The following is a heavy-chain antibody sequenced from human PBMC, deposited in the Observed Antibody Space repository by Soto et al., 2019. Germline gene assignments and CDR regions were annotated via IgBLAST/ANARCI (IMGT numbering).Heavy chain of an antibody. CDR3: AHRRGGYTWDDAHFDY. CDR1: GFSLSTTGVG. CDR2: AYWDDDN. V-gene: IGHV2-5*02. J-gene: IGHJ4*02. Sequence: QITLKESGPTLVKPTQTLTLTCSFSGFSLSTTGVGVGWIRQPPGKALEWLGFAYWDDDNRYSPSLKSRLTITKDPSGNQVVRTMTNMAPVDTATYFCAHRRGGYTWDDAHFDYRGQGTLVTVSS. D-gene: IGHD1-20*01.